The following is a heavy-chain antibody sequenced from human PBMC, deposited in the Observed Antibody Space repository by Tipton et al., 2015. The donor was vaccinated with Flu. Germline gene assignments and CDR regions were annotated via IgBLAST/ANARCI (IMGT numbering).Heavy chain of an antibody. D-gene: IGHD6-19*01. CDR2: INDSGNT. Sequence: TLSLTCSVSGDSIGSQYFWGWIRQPPGRGLEWIGNINDSGNTYHNPSLKSRVIMSVDRSKNHFSLKLSSVTGEDTAVYYCARRRAVAGTGFDYWGQGTLVTVSS. V-gene: IGHV4-38-2*01. CDR1: GDSIGSQYF. CDR3: ARRRAVAGTGFDY. J-gene: IGHJ4*02.